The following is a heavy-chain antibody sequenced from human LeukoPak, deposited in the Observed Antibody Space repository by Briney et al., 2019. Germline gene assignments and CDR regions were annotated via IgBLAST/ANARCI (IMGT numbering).Heavy chain of an antibody. CDR1: GFTFSSYS. CDR2: ISSSSSYI. CDR3: ARDLRPYYYGSGPLGDWFDP. D-gene: IGHD3-10*01. J-gene: IGHJ5*02. Sequence: GGSLRLSCAASGFTFSSYSMNWVRQAPGKGLEWVSSISSSSSYIYYADSVKGRFTISRDNAKNSLYLQMNSLRAEDTAVYYCARDLRPYYYGSGPLGDWFDPWGQGTLVTVSS. V-gene: IGHV3-21*04.